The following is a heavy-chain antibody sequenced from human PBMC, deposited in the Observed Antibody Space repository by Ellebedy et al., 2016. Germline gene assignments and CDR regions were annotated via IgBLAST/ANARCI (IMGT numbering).Heavy chain of an antibody. CDR1: GFTFSSYA. CDR2: ISYDGSNK. D-gene: IGHD1-1*01. CDR3: AREGTGTTGDAFDI. V-gene: IGHV3-30-3*01. Sequence: GESLKISXAASGFTFSSYAMHWVRQAPGKGLEWVAVISYDGSNKYYADSVKGRFTISRDNSKNTLYLQMNSLRAEDTAVYYCAREGTGTTGDAFDIWGQGTMVTVSS. J-gene: IGHJ3*02.